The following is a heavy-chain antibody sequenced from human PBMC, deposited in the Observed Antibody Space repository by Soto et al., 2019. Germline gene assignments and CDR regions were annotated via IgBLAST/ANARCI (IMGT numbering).Heavy chain of an antibody. Sequence: SETLSLTCVVSGGSISTYYWSWIRQPPGKGLEWIGYIYYSGTTNYNPSLKSRVTISVDTSKNQFSLTLTSVTAADTAVYYCARGVHYDSSGYYYFYWGQGTLVTVSS. D-gene: IGHD3-22*01. V-gene: IGHV4-59*01. CDR2: IYYSGTT. J-gene: IGHJ4*02. CDR1: GGSISTYY. CDR3: ARGVHYDSSGYYYFY.